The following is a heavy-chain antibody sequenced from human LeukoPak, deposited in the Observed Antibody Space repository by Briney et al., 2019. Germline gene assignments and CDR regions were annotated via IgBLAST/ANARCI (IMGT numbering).Heavy chain of an antibody. J-gene: IGHJ5*02. CDR3: VACASASCYGDRFDP. V-gene: IGHV3-23*01. Sequence: GGSLRLSCAASGFTFASHAMTWVRQAPGKGLEWVSSISATDGSTYYADSVRGRFTNSRDNSKNTLFLQMNSLGAEDTALYYCVACASASCYGDRFDPWGQGTLVTVSS. CDR1: GFTFASHA. CDR2: ISATDGST. D-gene: IGHD2-2*01.